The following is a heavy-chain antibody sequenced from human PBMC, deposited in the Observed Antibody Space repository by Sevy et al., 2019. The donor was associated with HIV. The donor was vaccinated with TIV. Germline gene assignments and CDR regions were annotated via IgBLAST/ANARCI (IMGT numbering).Heavy chain of an antibody. J-gene: IGHJ4*02. D-gene: IGHD5-18*01. Sequence: GGSLRLSCSTSGFNLGDYAMSWVRQSPGKGLEWVGFMRSKAFAGTTEYVGSVKGGITTSTEDSKASAHRQMNSRRAEETGVYCGIRSGEVGYTAMVPDYWGQGTLVTVSS. CDR1: GFNLGDYA. CDR2: MRSKAFAGTT. CDR3: IRSGEVGYTAMVPDY. V-gene: IGHV3-49*04.